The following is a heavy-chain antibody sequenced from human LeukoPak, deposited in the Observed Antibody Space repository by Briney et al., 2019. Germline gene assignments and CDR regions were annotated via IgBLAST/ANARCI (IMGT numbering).Heavy chain of an antibody. CDR1: GGSFSGYY. CDR2: INHSGST. V-gene: IGHV4-34*01. Sequence: SETLSLTCAVYGGSFSGYYWSWIRQPPGKGLERIGEINHSGSTNYNPSLKSRVTISVDTSKNQFSLKLSSVTAADTAVYYCARSILGYCSSTSCHTFDYWGQGTLVTVSS. J-gene: IGHJ4*02. D-gene: IGHD2-2*02. CDR3: ARSILGYCSSTSCHTFDY.